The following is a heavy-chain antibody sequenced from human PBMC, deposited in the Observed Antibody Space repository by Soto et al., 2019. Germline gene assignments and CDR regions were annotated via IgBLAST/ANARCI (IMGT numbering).Heavy chain of an antibody. CDR3: AREGGYDSPHGC. J-gene: IGHJ4*02. D-gene: IGHD5-12*01. CDR2: TYPSGST. CDR1: VVTISTYH. Sequence: ASETRSLTCAVSVVTISTYHWSWIRQPPGKGLEWIGYTYPSGSTYYNASLRSRVTISIDASKNQFSLKLNSVTAADTAVYYCAREGGYDSPHGCWGQGTLVTVSS. V-gene: IGHV4-4*09.